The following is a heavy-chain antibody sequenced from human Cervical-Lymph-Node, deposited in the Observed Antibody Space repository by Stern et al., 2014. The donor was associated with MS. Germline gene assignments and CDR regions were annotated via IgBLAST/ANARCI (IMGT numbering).Heavy chain of an antibody. CDR3: TSGNYGMDV. J-gene: IGHJ6*02. CDR2: INIDGSST. Sequence: EVQLVESGGGFVQPGGSLRLSCAASGFTFSSAWMYWVRQAPGKGLVCVSRINIDGSSTYYADSVKGRFNTSRDNAKSTLYLQMNSLRAEDTAVYYCTSGNYGMDVWGQGTTVTVSS. CDR1: GFTFSSAW. D-gene: IGHD1-26*01. V-gene: IGHV3-74*02.